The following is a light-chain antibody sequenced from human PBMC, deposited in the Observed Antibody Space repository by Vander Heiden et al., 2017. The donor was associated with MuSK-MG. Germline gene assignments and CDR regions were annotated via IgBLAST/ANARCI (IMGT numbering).Light chain of an antibody. V-gene: IGKV4-1*01. CDR1: QSLLYRSDNKNY. Sequence: TVMTQSPESLAVSLGESATINCKSSQSLLYRSDNKNYLAWYQQKPGQPPKLLIYLTSTRYSGVPDRFSGSGSGTDFTLTISSLQAEDVAVYYCQQYLHTPRTFGQGTKVVLK. CDR3: QQYLHTPRT. CDR2: LTS. J-gene: IGKJ1*01.